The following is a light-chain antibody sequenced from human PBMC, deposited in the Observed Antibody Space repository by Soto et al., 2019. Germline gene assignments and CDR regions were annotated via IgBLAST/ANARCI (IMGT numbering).Light chain of an antibody. CDR1: QDIRSS. V-gene: IGKV3-15*01. J-gene: IGKJ4*01. CDR2: GAS. Sequence: EIVMTQSPATLSVSPGERVTLSCRASQDIRSSLAWYQQKPGQAPRLLIYGASIRATGVPATFSGSGSGTDFTLSISSLQSEHLGVYYCQQDSSLPLTFGGGTKVEIK. CDR3: QQDSSLPLT.